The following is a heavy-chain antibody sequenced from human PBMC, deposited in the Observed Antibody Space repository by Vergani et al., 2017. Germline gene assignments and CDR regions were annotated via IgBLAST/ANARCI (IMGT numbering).Heavy chain of an antibody. V-gene: IGHV3-30-3*01. CDR3: ARDIRRYCSSTSCWVPMDV. D-gene: IGHD2-2*01. CDR1: GFTFSTYA. Sequence: VQLLESGGSLKQPGGSVRLSCAASGFTFSTYAMHWVRQAPGKGLEWVAVISYDGSNKYYADSVKGRFTISRDNSKNTLYLQMNSLRAEDTAVYYCARDIRRYCSSTSCWVPMDVWGKGTTVTVSS. J-gene: IGHJ6*04. CDR2: ISYDGSNK.